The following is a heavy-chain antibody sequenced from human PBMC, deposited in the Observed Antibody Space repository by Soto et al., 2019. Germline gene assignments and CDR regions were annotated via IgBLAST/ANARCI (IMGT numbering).Heavy chain of an antibody. CDR1: GGTFSSYA. CDR3: ASRSVAGSDAFDI. D-gene: IGHD6-19*01. J-gene: IGHJ3*02. Sequence: QVQLVQSGAEVKKPGSSVKVSCKASGGTFSSYAISWVRQAPGQGLEWMGGIIPIFGTANYAQKFQGRVTXAXDXXTSTAYMELSSLRSEDTAVYYCASRSVAGSDAFDIWGQGTMVTVSS. V-gene: IGHV1-69*05. CDR2: IIPIFGTA.